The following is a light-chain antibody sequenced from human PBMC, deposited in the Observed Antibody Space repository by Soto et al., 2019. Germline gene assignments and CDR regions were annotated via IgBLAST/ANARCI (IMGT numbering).Light chain of an antibody. Sequence: DIQMTQSPSTLSASVGDRVTITCRASQSIRSWLAWYQQKPGKAPKLLIYKASSLESGVPSRFSGSGSGTEFTLTISSLQPDDFATYYCQQYNSYWTFGQGTNVEIK. CDR3: QQYNSYWT. CDR2: KAS. J-gene: IGKJ1*01. CDR1: QSIRSW. V-gene: IGKV1-5*03.